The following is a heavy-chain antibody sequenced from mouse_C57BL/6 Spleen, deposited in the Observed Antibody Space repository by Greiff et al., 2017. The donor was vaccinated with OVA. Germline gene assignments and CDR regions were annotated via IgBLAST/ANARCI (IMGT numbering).Heavy chain of an antibody. V-gene: IGHV1-55*01. CDR3: AIGTTAPPMAMDY. CDR1: GYTFTSYW. Sequence: QVQLQQPGAELVKPGASVKMSCKASGYTFTSYWITWVKQRPGQGLEWIGDIYPGSGSTNYNEKFKSKATLTVDTSSSTAYMQLSSLTSEDSAVYYCAIGTTAPPMAMDYWGQGTSVTVSS. CDR2: IYPGSGST. D-gene: IGHD1-2*01. J-gene: IGHJ4*01.